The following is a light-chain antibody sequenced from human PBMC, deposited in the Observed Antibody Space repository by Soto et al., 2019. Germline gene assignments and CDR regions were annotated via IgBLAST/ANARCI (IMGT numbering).Light chain of an antibody. V-gene: IGKV3-20*01. CDR3: QQYGSSPPWT. CDR2: GAS. J-gene: IGKJ1*01. Sequence: EIVLTQSPGTLSLSPGERATLSCRASQSVSNNYLARYQQRPGQAPRLLVYGASSRAAGIPDRFSGTGSGTGFTLTITRLEPEDFAVYYCQQYGSSPPWTFGQGTKVEIK. CDR1: QSVSNNY.